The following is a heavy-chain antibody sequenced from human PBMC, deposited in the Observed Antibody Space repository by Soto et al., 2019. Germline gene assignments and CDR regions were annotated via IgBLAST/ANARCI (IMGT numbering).Heavy chain of an antibody. J-gene: IGHJ4*02. D-gene: IGHD6-13*01. CDR3: ASAEGSSWYGYYFDS. CDR1: GFTFSSYW. CDR2: IKQDGSEK. V-gene: IGHV3-7*03. Sequence: XGSLRLSCAAAGFTFSSYWMSWVRQAPGKGLEWVANIKQDGSEKYYVDSVKGRFTISRDNAKNSLYLQMNSLRAEDTAVYYCASAEGSSWYGYYFDSWGQGTLVTVSS.